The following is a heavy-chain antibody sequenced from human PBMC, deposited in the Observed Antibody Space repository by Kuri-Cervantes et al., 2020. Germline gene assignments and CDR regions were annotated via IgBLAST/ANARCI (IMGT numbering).Heavy chain of an antibody. CDR2: SYYIGTT. D-gene: IGHD3-10*01. CDR3: ARARMVRGAIVYYYGMDV. CDR1: GGSINSYY. J-gene: IGHJ6*02. V-gene: IGHV4-59*08. Sequence: SETLSLTCTVSGGSINSYYWSWIRQPPGKGLEWIGYSYYIGTTNYNPSLKSRVTISVDTSKNQFSLKLSSVTAADTAVYYCARARMVRGAIVYYYGMDVWGQGTTVTVSS.